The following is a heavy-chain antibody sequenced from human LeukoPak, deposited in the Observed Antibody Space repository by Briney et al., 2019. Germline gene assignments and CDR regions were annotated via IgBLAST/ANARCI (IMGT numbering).Heavy chain of an antibody. Sequence: GGSLRLSCAAFGFTFSSYSMNWVRQAPGKGLEWVSSISSSSSYIYYADSVKGRFTISRDNAKNSLYLQMNSLRAEDTAVYYCARDVSVVERWFDPWGQGTLVTVSS. CDR1: GFTFSSYS. V-gene: IGHV3-21*01. CDR2: ISSSSSYI. CDR3: ARDVSVVERWFDP. D-gene: IGHD2-15*01. J-gene: IGHJ5*02.